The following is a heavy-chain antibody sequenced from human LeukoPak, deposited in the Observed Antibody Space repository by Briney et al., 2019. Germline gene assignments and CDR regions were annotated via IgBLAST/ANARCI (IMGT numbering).Heavy chain of an antibody. CDR3: ARHDTRGGAYDI. J-gene: IGHJ3*02. Sequence: SETLSLTCTVFGCSISGYHWSWIRQPPGKGLEWIAYTHTSGDTIYNPSLKSRVIISLDTSKNQVSLSLNSVTAADTSVYSCARHDTRGGAYDIWGQGTRVTVSS. CDR2: THTSGDT. CDR1: GCSISGYH. V-gene: IGHV4-4*09. D-gene: IGHD3-10*01.